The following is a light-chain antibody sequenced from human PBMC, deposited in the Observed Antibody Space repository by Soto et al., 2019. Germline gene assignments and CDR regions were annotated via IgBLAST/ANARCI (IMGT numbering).Light chain of an antibody. Sequence: IVLTQSPGTLSLSPGERATLSCRASQSVSSSYLAWYQQKPGQAPRLLIYGASSRATGIPDRCSGSGYGRDFTLTISRLEPEDFAVYYCQQYGSSPMYTFGQGTKLEIK. CDR3: QQYGSSPMYT. J-gene: IGKJ2*01. CDR1: QSVSSSY. V-gene: IGKV3-20*01. CDR2: GAS.